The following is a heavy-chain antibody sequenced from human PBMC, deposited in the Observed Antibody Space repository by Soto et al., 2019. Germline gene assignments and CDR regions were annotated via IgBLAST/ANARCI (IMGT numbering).Heavy chain of an antibody. CDR2: ISNSGRIT. D-gene: IGHD3-16*01. CDR3: ARDHGGGGLALEF. Sequence: DLEESGGGLVKCGGSLRLSCTASGFTFSDYYMSWIRQAPGKGLEWVSDISNSGRITHHADSMEGRFTISRDNAKNSLYLQMNSLRPEDSAIYYCARDHGGGGLALEFWGQGTLVTVSS. CDR1: GFTFSDYY. V-gene: IGHV3-11*01. J-gene: IGHJ4*02.